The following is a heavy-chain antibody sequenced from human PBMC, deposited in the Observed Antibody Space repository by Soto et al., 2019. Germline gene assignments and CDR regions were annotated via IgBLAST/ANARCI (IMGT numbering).Heavy chain of an antibody. D-gene: IGHD2-8*02. CDR2: INHSGST. CDR1: GGTFSGYY. CDR3: ARDKITGLFDY. V-gene: IGHV4-34*01. J-gene: IGHJ4*02. Sequence: PSETLSPTCGGYGGTFSGYYWTWIRQPPGTGLEWIGEINHSGSTNYNPSLKSRVTISVDTSKNQFSLKLTSVTAADTAVYYCARDKITGLFDYWGQGTLVTVSS.